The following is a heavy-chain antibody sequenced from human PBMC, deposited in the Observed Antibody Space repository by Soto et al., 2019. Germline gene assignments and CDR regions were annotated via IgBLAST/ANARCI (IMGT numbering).Heavy chain of an antibody. CDR3: AREECSAGWCYPGDY. J-gene: IGHJ4*02. Sequence: QVRLVQSGAEVKWPGASVKVSCKASGYTFSSHGISWVRQAPGQGLEWMGWISADNGSRKYAQMLQGRVVETIDTSTNTAYMAVRSLRCDVTAVYYYAREECSAGWCYPGDYWGQGTLVTVSS. V-gene: IGHV1-18*01. D-gene: IGHD2-15*01. CDR2: ISADNGSR. CDR1: GYTFSSHG.